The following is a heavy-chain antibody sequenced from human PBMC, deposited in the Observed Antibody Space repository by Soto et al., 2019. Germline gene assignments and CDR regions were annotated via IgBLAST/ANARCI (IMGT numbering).Heavy chain of an antibody. V-gene: IGHV1-46*02. CDR1: GYIFNSHY. CDR2: IAPSDGCT. Sequence: ASVKVSCKTSGYIFNSHYIHWVRQAPGEGLEWMGIIAPSDGCTNYGQKFQGRVTMTRDTSTTTVYMEVNSLRFENTAMYYCARVVGQKSFDHWGQGSLVTVPS. CDR3: ARVVGQKSFDH. J-gene: IGHJ4*02.